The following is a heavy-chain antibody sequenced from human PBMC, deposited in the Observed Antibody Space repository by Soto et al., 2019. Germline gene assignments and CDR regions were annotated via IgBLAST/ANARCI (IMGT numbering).Heavy chain of an antibody. CDR2: IIPISGTI. J-gene: IGHJ3*01. CDR1: GGTFSPYG. Sequence: QVQLVQSGAEVKKPGSSVKVSCKASGGTFSPYGITWVRQASGQGLEWMGGIIPISGTINFAQEFQGRLTITPDESTSTVYMDLSSLTSEDTAVYYCASRERVDAFDVWGQGTLVTVSS. CDR3: ASRERVDAFDV. D-gene: IGHD1-26*01. V-gene: IGHV1-69*01.